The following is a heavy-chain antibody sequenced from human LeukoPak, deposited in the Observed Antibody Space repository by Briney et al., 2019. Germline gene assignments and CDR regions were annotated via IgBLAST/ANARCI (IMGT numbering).Heavy chain of an antibody. CDR3: ARSLRRDCDSTSCWAALDI. CDR1: GFTFSGYY. CDR2: ISSSSTYT. D-gene: IGHD2-2*01. J-gene: IGHJ3*02. V-gene: IGHV3-11*03. Sequence: GGSLRLSCAASGFTFSGYYTSWIRLAPGKGLEWVSYISSSSTYTNYADSVKGRFTISRDNAKNSLYLQMNSLRAEDTAVYYCARSLRRDCDSTSCWAALDIWGQGTMVTVSS.